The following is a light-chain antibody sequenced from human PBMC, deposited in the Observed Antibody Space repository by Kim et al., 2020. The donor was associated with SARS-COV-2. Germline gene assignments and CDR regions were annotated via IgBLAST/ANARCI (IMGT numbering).Light chain of an antibody. CDR2: EVS. V-gene: IGLV2-23*02. CDR1: SRDVGSYNL. J-gene: IGLJ2*01. CDR3: SSYEGSSTLI. Sequence: GQSFTISCTGTSRDVGSYNLVSWYQQHPGKVPKVMSYEVSKRPSVVSNRFSASKSGNTASLTISGLQAEDEADYYCSSYEGSSTLIFGGGTQLTVL.